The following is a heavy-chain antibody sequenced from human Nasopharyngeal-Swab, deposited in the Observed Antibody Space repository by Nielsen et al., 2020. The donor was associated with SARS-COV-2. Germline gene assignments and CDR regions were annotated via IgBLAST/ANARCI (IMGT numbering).Heavy chain of an antibody. Sequence: GESLKISCAGSGFIFGDCAIHWVRQSSAKVLEWVAHIDKKANNYATEYAASVKGRFTISRDDSSNMAYLQMNRLNTEDTAVYYCTRDNGTYNWFDPWGQGALVTVSS. V-gene: IGHV3-73*01. J-gene: IGHJ5*02. D-gene: IGHD3-10*01. CDR2: IDKKANNYAT. CDR3: TRDNGTYNWFDP. CDR1: GFIFGDCA.